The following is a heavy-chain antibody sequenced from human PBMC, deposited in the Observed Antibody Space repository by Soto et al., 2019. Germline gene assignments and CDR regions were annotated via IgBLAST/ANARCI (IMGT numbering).Heavy chain of an antibody. CDR2: INTDGSTT. Sequence: EVQLVESGGGLVQPGGSLRLSCAASGFTFSNYWMHWVRQAPGKGRVWVSVINTDGSTTRYGDSVKDRFTISKDNAKNTLYLPMNSLRAEDKAVDYCARDARMVAVNYWGQGTLVTVSS. CDR1: GFTFSNYW. J-gene: IGHJ4*02. CDR3: ARDARMVAVNY. V-gene: IGHV3-74*01. D-gene: IGHD5-12*01.